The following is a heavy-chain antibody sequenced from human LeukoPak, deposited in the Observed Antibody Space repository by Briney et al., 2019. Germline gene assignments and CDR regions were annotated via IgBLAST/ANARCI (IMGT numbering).Heavy chain of an antibody. V-gene: IGHV4-39*07. Sequence: SETLSLTCTVSGGSISSGDYYWSWIRQPPGKGLEWIGEVNHSGSTNYNPSLKSRVTISVDTSKNQFSLKLSSVTAADTAVYYCARVDSHKLGIDVTGIGARFDYWGQGTLVTVSS. CDR3: ARVDSHKLGIDVTGIGARFDY. CDR2: VNHSGST. CDR1: GGSISSGDYY. J-gene: IGHJ4*02. D-gene: IGHD7-27*01.